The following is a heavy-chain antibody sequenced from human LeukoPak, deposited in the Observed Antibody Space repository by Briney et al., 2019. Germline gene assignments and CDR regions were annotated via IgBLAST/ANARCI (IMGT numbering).Heavy chain of an antibody. CDR2: INHSGRT. Sequence: SETLSLSCAVSGGSFSGYYWSWIRQPPGKGLEWVSEINHSGRTNYNPSPKSRLTISVDTSKNQFSLKLSSVTAADTAVYYCARRVSNWYTGWYFDLWGGGTLVTVSS. J-gene: IGHJ2*01. V-gene: IGHV4-34*01. CDR3: ARRVSNWYTGWYFDL. CDR1: GGSFSGYY. D-gene: IGHD6-13*01.